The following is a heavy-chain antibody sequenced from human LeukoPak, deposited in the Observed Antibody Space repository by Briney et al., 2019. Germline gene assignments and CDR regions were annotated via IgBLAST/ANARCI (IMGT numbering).Heavy chain of an antibody. CDR3: ARDVHGDYGSGWFDP. Sequence: GASVKVSCKPSRGTFNNSAISWVRQAPGQGLEWLGGIMPLFGTAAYAQKFQGRVTITKDESTRTVYLELTSLTSDDTAVYYCARDVHGDYGSGWFDPWGQGTLVSVSS. D-gene: IGHD4-17*01. CDR1: RGTFNNSA. CDR2: IMPLFGTA. J-gene: IGHJ5*02. V-gene: IGHV1-69*05.